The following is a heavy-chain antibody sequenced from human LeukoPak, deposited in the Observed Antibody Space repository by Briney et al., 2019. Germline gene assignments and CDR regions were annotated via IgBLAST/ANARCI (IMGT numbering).Heavy chain of an antibody. V-gene: IGHV3-30*02. CDR2: IHYDGSNK. D-gene: IGHD6-19*01. CDR3: AKDFLPYSSGSYAFDY. Sequence: AGGSLRLSCETSGFSFSFYGMHWVRQAPGKGLQWVAFIHYDGSNKYYADSVKGRFTISRNNSKNTLYLQMNSLRAEDTAVYYCAKDFLPYSSGSYAFDYWGQGTLVTVSS. CDR1: GFSFSFYG. J-gene: IGHJ4*02.